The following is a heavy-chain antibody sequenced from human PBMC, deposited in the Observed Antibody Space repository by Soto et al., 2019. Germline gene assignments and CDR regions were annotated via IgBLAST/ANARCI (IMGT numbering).Heavy chain of an antibody. D-gene: IGHD1-26*01. CDR1: GFTFSDHY. V-gene: IGHV3-72*01. CDR2: TRNKANRYTT. CDR3: ARGSISGRDFDY. J-gene: IGHJ4*02. Sequence: EVQLVESGGGLVQPGGSLRLSCAASGFTFSDHYMDWVRQAPGKGLEWVGRTRNKANRYTTEYAASVKGRFTVSRDDSKNSLYLQMNSLKTEDTAVYYCARGSISGRDFDYWGQGTLVTVSS.